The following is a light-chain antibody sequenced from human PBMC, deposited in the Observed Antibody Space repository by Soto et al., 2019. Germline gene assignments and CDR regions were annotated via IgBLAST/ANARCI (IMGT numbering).Light chain of an antibody. Sequence: QSALTQPASVSGSPGQSITISCAGTMRDVGAYNLVSWYQQHPGKAPKLMIYDVSNRPPGVSHRFSGSKSGNTASLTISGLQAEDEAVYYCGSHTSTSTLVFGGGTKLTVL. V-gene: IGLV2-14*03. CDR2: DVS. CDR3: GSHTSTSTLV. CDR1: MRDVGAYNL. J-gene: IGLJ3*02.